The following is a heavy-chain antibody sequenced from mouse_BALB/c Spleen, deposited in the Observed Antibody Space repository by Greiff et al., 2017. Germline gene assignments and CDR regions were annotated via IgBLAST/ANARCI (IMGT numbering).Heavy chain of an antibody. CDR3: ARELPALPFAY. D-gene: IGHD6-1*01. V-gene: IGHV5-9-4*01. CDR1: GLPFGGYA. J-gene: IGHJ3*01. CDR2: ISSGGSYT. Sequence: DVMLVESGGGLLKPEGSLKLSWAASGLPFGGYAWSWVRKSPEKRLEWVAEISSGGSYTYYPDTVTGRFTISRDNAKNTLYLEMSSLRSEDTAMYYCARELPALPFAYWGQGTLVTVSA.